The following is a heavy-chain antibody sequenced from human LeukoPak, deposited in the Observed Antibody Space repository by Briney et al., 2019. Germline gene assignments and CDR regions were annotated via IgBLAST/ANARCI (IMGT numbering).Heavy chain of an antibody. CDR3: ARDQGGY. Sequence: GGSLRLSCAASGFTVSNSYMSWVRQAPGKGLEWVSVIYTGGSTYYADSVKGRFTISRDNSKNTLYLQMDSLRAEDTADYYCARDQGGYWGQGTVVTVSS. D-gene: IGHD3-16*01. CDR2: IYTGGST. CDR1: GFTVSNSY. J-gene: IGHJ4*02. V-gene: IGHV3-53*01.